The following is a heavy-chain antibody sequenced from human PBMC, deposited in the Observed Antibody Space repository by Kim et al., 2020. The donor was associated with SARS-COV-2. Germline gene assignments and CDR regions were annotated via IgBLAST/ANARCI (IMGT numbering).Heavy chain of an antibody. Sequence: GGSLRLSCAASGFTFSIYTMTWVRQAPGKGLEWVSAITGSGGSIYYADSVRGRFTISRDNSKNTLYLQMNALRAEDTAVYYCAKDLVGASTYWGRGTPVT. J-gene: IGHJ4*02. V-gene: IGHV3-23*01. D-gene: IGHD1-26*01. CDR3: AKDLVGASTY. CDR2: ITGSGGSI. CDR1: GFTFSIYT.